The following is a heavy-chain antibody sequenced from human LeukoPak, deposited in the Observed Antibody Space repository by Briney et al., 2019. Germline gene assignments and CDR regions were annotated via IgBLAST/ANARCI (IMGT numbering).Heavy chain of an antibody. Sequence: GDSLNISCKASGYRLRNYWIAWVRQMPGKGLEWMGIIYLGDSDTKYSPSFQGQVTISADKSISTAYLQWSSLKASDTAMYYCAVCGGDCPRLDYWGQGTLVTVSS. CDR3: AVCGGDCPRLDY. D-gene: IGHD2-21*02. CDR1: GYRLRNYW. J-gene: IGHJ4*02. V-gene: IGHV5-51*01. CDR2: IYLGDSDT.